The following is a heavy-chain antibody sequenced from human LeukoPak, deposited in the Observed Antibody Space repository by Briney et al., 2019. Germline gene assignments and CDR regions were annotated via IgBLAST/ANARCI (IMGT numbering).Heavy chain of an antibody. CDR2: VKYDGTVT. Sequence: PGGSLRLSCAASGFAISSYWMSWVRQAPGKGPVWVARVKYDGTVTTYADFVKGRFTISKDSAKNTLYLQMNSLRAEDTGVYYCVKSDWFDPWGQGTLVTVSS. V-gene: IGHV3-74*01. CDR3: VKSDWFDP. CDR1: GFAISSYW. J-gene: IGHJ5*02.